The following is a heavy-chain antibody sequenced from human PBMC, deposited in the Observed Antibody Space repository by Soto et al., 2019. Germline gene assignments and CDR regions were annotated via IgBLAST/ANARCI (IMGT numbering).Heavy chain of an antibody. CDR1: GFTFSSYG. Sequence: PGGSLRLSCAASGFTFSSYGMHWVRQAPGKGLEWVAVIWYDGSNKYYADSVKGRFTISRDNSKNTLYLQMNSLRAEDTAVYYCARDTYYYDSSGYYSPFPYYYGMDVWGQGTTVTVSS. CDR2: IWYDGSNK. J-gene: IGHJ6*02. D-gene: IGHD3-22*01. CDR3: ARDTYYYDSSGYYSPFPYYYGMDV. V-gene: IGHV3-33*01.